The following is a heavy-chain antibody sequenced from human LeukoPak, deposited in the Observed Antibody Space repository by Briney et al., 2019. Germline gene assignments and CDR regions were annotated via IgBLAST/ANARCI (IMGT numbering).Heavy chain of an antibody. J-gene: IGHJ4*02. CDR2: IIPIFGTA. V-gene: IGHV1-69*01. CDR3: AGNKGIVVARLDY. CDR1: GGTFSSYA. D-gene: IGHD3-22*01. Sequence: ASVKVFCKASGGTFSSYAISWVRQAPGQGLEWMGGIIPIFGTANYAQKFQGRVTITADESTSTAYMELSSLRSEDTAVYYCAGNKGIVVARLDYWGQGTLVTVSS.